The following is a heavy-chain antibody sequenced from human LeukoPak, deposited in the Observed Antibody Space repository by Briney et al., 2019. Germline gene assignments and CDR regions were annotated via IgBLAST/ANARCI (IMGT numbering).Heavy chain of an antibody. D-gene: IGHD4-11*01. CDR1: GFTFSSYA. CDR2: IWSDSTNR. Sequence: PGGSLRLSCAASGFTFSSYAMHWVRQAPGKGLEWVAVIWSDSTNRFYADSVKGRFTISRDNSQNTVFLQMNSLRVKDTAIYYCARDAQRGFDYSNSLKNWGHGTLVTVSS. J-gene: IGHJ4*01. CDR3: ARDAQRGFDYSNSLKN. V-gene: IGHV3-33*08.